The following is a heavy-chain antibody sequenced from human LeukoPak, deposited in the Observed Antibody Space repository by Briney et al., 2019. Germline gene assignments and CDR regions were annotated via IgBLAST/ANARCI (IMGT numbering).Heavy chain of an antibody. V-gene: IGHV3-15*01. CDR3: TTDLLRCFDWLPLAGDAFDI. D-gene: IGHD3-9*01. CDR1: GFTFSNAW. J-gene: IGHJ3*02. CDR2: IKSKTDGGTT. Sequence: GGSLRLSCAASGFTFSNAWMSWVRQAPGKGLEWVGRIKSKTDGGTTDYAAPVKGRFTISRDDSKNTLYLQMNSLKTEDTAVYYCTTDLLRCFDWLPLAGDAFDIWGQGTMVTVSS.